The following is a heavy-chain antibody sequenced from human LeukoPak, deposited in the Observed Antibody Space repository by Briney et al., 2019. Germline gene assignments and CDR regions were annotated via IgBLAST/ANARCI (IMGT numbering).Heavy chain of an antibody. J-gene: IGHJ3*02. CDR1: GGSISSYY. D-gene: IGHD3-16*01. CDR3: ARQGFIPNSAFDI. V-gene: IGHV4-59*08. Sequence: PSETLSLTCTVSGGSISSYYWSWIRQPPGKGLEWIGYIYYSGSTYYNPTLKSRVTISVDTSKNQFSLKLSSVTAADTAVYYCARQGFIPNSAFDIWGQGTMVTVSS. CDR2: IYYSGST.